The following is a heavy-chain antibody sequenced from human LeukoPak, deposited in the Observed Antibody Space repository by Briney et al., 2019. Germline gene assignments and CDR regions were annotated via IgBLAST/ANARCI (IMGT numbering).Heavy chain of an antibody. J-gene: IGHJ5*02. D-gene: IGHD6-19*01. CDR1: GFSLSTSGVG. CDR2: IYWDDDK. Sequence: SGPTLVKPTQTLTLTCTFSGFSLSTSGVGVGWIRQPPGKALEWLALIYWDDDKRYSPSLKSRLTITKDTSKNQVVLTMTNMDPVDTATYYCAHTRSSGWYEWFDPWGQGTLVTVSS. CDR3: AHTRSSGWYEWFDP. V-gene: IGHV2-5*02.